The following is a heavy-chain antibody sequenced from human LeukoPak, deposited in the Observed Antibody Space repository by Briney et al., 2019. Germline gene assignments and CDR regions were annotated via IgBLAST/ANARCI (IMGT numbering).Heavy chain of an antibody. CDR2: IYYSGSI. V-gene: IGHV4-31*03. CDR1: GGSISSGGYY. D-gene: IGHD2-15*01. CDR3: ARYLGGDRDFDY. Sequence: SQTLSLTCTVSGGSISSGGYYWSWIRQHPGKGLEWIGYIYYSGSIYYNPYLKSRVTMSVDTSKNQFSLNLSSVTAADTAVYYCARYLGGDRDFDYWGQGTLVTVSS. J-gene: IGHJ4*02.